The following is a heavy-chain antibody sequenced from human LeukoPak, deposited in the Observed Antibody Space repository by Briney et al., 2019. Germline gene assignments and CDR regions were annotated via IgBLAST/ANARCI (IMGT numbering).Heavy chain of an antibody. CDR2: IYYSGST. CDR1: GGSISSGGYY. CDR3: ARFSGYPFNWLDP. Sequence: SETLSLTCTVSGGSISSGGYYWSWIRQHPGKGLEWIGYIYYSGSTYYNPSLKSRVTISVDTSKNQFSLKLSSVTAADTAVYYCARFSGYPFNWLDPWGQGTLVTVSS. J-gene: IGHJ5*02. V-gene: IGHV4-31*03. D-gene: IGHD5-12*01.